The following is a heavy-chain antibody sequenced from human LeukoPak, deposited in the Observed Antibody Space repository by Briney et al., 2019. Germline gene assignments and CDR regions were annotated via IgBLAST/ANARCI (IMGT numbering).Heavy chain of an antibody. V-gene: IGHV4-31*03. CDR3: VRFVHDFWSGYDY. Sequence: SETLSLTCTVSGGSISNSHYYWGWIRQHPGKGLEWIGYIYYSGSTYYNPSLKSRVTISVDTSKNQFSLKLSSVTAADTAVYYCVRFVHDFWSGYDYWGQGTLVTVSS. D-gene: IGHD3-3*01. J-gene: IGHJ4*02. CDR2: IYYSGST. CDR1: GGSISNSHYY.